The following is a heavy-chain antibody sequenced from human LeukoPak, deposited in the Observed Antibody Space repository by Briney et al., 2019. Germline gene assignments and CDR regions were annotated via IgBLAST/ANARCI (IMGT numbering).Heavy chain of an antibody. D-gene: IGHD1-26*01. CDR2: IYSGGST. CDR1: RFTFSSYD. CDR3: ARDIVGGHYFDY. J-gene: IGHJ4*02. V-gene: IGHV3-53*01. Sequence: GGSLRLSCAASRFTFSSYDMSWVRQAPGKGLEWVSVIYSGGSTYYTDSVKGRFTISRDNPKNTLYLQMNSLRAEDTAVYYCARDIVGGHYFDYWGQGTVVTVSS.